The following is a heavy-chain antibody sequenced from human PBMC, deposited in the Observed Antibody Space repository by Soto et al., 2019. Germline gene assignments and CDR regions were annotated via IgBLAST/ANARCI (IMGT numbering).Heavy chain of an antibody. D-gene: IGHD6-13*01. V-gene: IGHV3-74*01. J-gene: IGHJ6*02. CDR2: INSDGSST. Sequence: TGGSLRLSCAASGFTFSSYWMHWVRQAPGKGLVWVSRINSDGSSTSYADSVKGRFTISRDNAKNTLYLQMNSLRAEDTAVYYCAREQQLHDYYYGMDVWGQGTTVTVSS. CDR3: AREQQLHDYYYGMDV. CDR1: GFTFSSYW.